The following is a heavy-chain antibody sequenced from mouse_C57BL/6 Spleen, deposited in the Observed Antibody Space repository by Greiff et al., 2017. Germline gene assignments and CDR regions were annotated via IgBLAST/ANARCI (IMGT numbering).Heavy chain of an antibody. J-gene: IGHJ4*01. CDR3: ARRDYGSSYAMDY. D-gene: IGHD1-1*01. V-gene: IGHV1-18*01. CDR2: INPNNGGT. CDR1: GYTFTDYN. Sequence: VQLKQSGPELVKPGASVKIPCKASGYTFTDYNLDWVKQSHGKSLEWIGDINPNNGGTIYNQKFKGKATLTVDKSSSTAYMELRSLTSEDTAVYYCARRDYGSSYAMDYWCKGTSATVSS.